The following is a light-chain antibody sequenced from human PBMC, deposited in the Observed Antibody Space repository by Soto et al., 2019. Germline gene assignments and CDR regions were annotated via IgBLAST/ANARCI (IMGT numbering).Light chain of an antibody. J-gene: IGKJ1*01. CDR2: AAS. V-gene: IGKV1-27*01. CDR1: QGISNY. CDR3: QKYNSART. Sequence: DIQMTQSPSSLSASVGDRVTITCRASQGISNYLAWYQQKPGKVPKLLIYAASTLQSGVPSRFSGSGSGTDFTLTISSLQPEDVATYYCQKYNSARTFGQGPKVEIK.